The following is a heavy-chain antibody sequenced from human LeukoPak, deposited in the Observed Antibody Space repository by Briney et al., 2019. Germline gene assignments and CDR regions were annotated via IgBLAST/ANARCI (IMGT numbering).Heavy chain of an antibody. Sequence: GGSLKISCSASGFTFSNYAMHWVRQAPGKGLEYVSAISSNGGSTYYADSVKGRFTISRDNSKNTLYLQMSSLRAEDTAVYYCVKALGYCSGGSCLAFDIWGQGTIVSVSS. V-gene: IGHV3-64D*06. CDR1: GFTFSNYA. CDR3: VKALGYCSGGSCLAFDI. J-gene: IGHJ3*02. D-gene: IGHD2-15*01. CDR2: ISSNGGST.